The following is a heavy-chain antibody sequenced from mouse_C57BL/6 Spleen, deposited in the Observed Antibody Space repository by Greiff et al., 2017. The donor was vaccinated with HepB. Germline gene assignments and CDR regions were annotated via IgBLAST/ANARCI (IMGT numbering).Heavy chain of an antibody. D-gene: IGHD2-10*01. J-gene: IGHJ4*01. Sequence: VQLQQSGAELAKPGASVKLSCKASGYTFTSYWMHWVKQRPGQGLEWIGYINPSSGYTKYNQKFKDKATLTADKSSSTAYMQLSSLTYEDSAVYYFAKTSYGNYDAMDYWGQGTSVTVSS. CDR3: AKTSYGNYDAMDY. V-gene: IGHV1-7*01. CDR2: INPSSGYT. CDR1: GYTFTSYW.